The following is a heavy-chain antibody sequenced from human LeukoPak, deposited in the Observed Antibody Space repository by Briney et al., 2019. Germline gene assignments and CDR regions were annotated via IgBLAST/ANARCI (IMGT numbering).Heavy chain of an antibody. CDR1: GGSITNYY. CDR3: AREAGSSGSFDY. CDR2: IYYSGST. Sequence: SETLSLICSVSGGSITNYYWNWIRQPPGKGLEWIGYIYYSGSTKYNPSLKSRVTISADTSKNQFSLKLTSVTAADTAVYYCAREAGSSGSFDYWGQGTLVTVSS. V-gene: IGHV4-59*01. J-gene: IGHJ4*02. D-gene: IGHD6-19*01.